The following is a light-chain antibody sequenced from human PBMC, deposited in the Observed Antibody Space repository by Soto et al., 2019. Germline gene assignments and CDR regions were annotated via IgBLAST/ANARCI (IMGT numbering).Light chain of an antibody. V-gene: IGLV2-8*01. J-gene: IGLJ2*01. CDR1: SSDVGGYHY. Sequence: QSVLTQPPSASGSPGKSVTISCTGTSSDVGGYHYVSWYQQHPGKAPKLMIYEVSKRPSGVPDRFSGSKSGNTASLTVSGLQAEDEADYYCSSYAGSNNVVFGGGTKLTVL. CDR2: EVS. CDR3: SSYAGSNNVV.